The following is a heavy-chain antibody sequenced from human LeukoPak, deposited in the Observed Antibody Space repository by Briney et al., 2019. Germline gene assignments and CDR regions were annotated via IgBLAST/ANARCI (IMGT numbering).Heavy chain of an antibody. J-gene: IGHJ4*02. CDR1: GFTFSSYA. CDR3: ARDGVTWIQLWLLFY. Sequence: GGSLRLSCAASGFTFSSYAMHWVRQAPGKGLEWVAVVSYDGSNKYYADSVKGRFTISRDNSKNTLYLQMNSLRAEDTAVYYCARDGVTWIQLWLLFYWGQGTLVTVSS. CDR2: VSYDGSNK. D-gene: IGHD5-18*01. V-gene: IGHV3-30-3*01.